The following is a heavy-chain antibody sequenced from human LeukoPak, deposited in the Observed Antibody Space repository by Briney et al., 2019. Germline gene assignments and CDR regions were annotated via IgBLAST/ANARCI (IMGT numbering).Heavy chain of an antibody. J-gene: IGHJ3*02. CDR2: IYTSGST. D-gene: IGHD3-10*01. CDR3: ARFRVRGDAFDI. CDR1: SGSITGYY. V-gene: IGHV4-4*07. Sequence: PSETLSLTCTVSSGSITGYYWSWIRQPAGKGLEWIGRIYTSGSTNYNPSLKSRVTISVDTSKNQFSLKLSSVTAADTAVYYCARFRVRGDAFDIWGQGTMVTVSS.